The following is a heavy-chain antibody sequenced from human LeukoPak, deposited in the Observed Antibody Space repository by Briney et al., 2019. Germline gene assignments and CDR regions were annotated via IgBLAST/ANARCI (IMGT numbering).Heavy chain of an antibody. CDR2: INPNSGGT. D-gene: IGHD3-22*01. V-gene: IGHV1-2*02. Sequence: ASVTVSSTASGYTFNGKYMHWVRQAPGQGIEWMGWINPNSGGTNYAQKFQGRVTMTRDTSISTAYMELSRLRSDDTAVYYCARLNSYDSSGYFFWGQGTLVTVSS. J-gene: IGHJ4*02. CDR3: ARLNSYDSSGYFF. CDR1: GYTFNGKY.